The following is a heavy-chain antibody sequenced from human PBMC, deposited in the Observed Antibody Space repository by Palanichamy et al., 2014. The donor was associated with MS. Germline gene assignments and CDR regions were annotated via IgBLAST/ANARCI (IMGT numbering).Heavy chain of an antibody. D-gene: IGHD2-8*02. CDR1: GGSINNYY. CDR2: IYYSGST. Sequence: QVQLQESGPGLMKPSETLSLTCTVSGGSINNYYWNWIRQPPGKGLEWIGYIYYSGSTNYNPSLKSRVTMSVDTSKNQFSLKLSSVTAADTAVYYCARSAVWYYFDYWGQGTLVTVSS. J-gene: IGHJ4*02. CDR3: ARSAVWYYFDY. V-gene: IGHV4-59*08.